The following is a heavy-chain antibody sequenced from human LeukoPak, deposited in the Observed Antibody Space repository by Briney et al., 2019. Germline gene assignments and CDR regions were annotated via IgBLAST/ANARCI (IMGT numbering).Heavy chain of an antibody. J-gene: IGHJ4*02. D-gene: IGHD6-19*01. Sequence: PGGSLRLSCAASGFTFSSYGMHWVRQAPGKGLEWVAVVWYDGSNKYYADSVKGRFTISRDNSKNTLYLQMNSLRAEDTAVYYCARGEQWLLNNFDCWGQGTLVTVSS. V-gene: IGHV3-33*01. CDR1: GFTFSSYG. CDR3: ARGEQWLLNNFDC. CDR2: VWYDGSNK.